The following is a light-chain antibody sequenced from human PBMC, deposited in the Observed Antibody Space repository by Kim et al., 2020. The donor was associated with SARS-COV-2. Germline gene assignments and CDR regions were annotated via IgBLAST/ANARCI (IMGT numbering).Light chain of an antibody. Sequence: DIVMTQSPLSLPVTXGEPASISCRSSQSLLHSNGYNYLDWYLQKPGQSPQLLIYLGSNRASGVPDRFSGSGSGTDFTLKISRVEAEDVGVYYCMQALQTVYTFGQGTKLEI. CDR2: LGS. J-gene: IGKJ2*01. CDR1: QSLLHSNGYNY. CDR3: MQALQTVYT. V-gene: IGKV2-28*01.